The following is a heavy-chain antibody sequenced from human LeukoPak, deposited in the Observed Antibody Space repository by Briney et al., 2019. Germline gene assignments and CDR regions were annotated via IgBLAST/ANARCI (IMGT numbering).Heavy chain of an antibody. D-gene: IGHD1-7*01. CDR3: VGWGISGITNH. CDR2: TKQDGSEK. Sequence: GGSLRHSCAASELTSSTSWMSWVRQAPGKGLEWVAQTKQDGSEKYYVDSVKGRFTTSRDKNSLFLQMNSVRAEDTAVYYCVGWGISGITNHWGQGTLVTVSS. CDR1: ELTSSTSW. J-gene: IGHJ4*02. V-gene: IGHV3-7*01.